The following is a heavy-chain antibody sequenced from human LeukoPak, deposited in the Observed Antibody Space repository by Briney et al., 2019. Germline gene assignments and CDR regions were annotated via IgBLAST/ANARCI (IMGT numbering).Heavy chain of an antibody. CDR3: ATLWVQLERRGY. J-gene: IGHJ4*02. Sequence: ASVKVSCKASGYTFTGYYMHWVRQAPGQGLEWMGWINPNSGGTNYAQKFPGRVTMTRDTSISTAYMELSRLRSDDTAVYYCATLWVQLERRGYWGQGTLVTVSS. CDR1: GYTFTGYY. V-gene: IGHV1-2*02. CDR2: INPNSGGT. D-gene: IGHD1-1*01.